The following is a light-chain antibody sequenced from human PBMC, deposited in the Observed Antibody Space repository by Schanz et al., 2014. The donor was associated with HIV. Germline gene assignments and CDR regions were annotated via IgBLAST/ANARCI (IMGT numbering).Light chain of an antibody. CDR2: TAS. CDR1: QGIRND. Sequence: AIQMTQSPSSLSASVGDRVTITCRASQGIRNDLGWYQQQPGKAPKLLIYTASSLQSGVPSRFSGSGSGTDFTLTISSLQPEDFGTYYCQQSLSAPLTFGGGTKVEIK. CDR3: QQSLSAPLT. J-gene: IGKJ4*01. V-gene: IGKV1-6*01.